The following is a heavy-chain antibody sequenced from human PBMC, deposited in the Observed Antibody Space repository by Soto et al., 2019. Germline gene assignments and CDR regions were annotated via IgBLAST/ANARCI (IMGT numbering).Heavy chain of an antibody. CDR2: IYYSGST. D-gene: IGHD3-22*01. CDR1: GGSISSGGYY. J-gene: IGHJ4*02. CDR3: ARVGYYDSGGVDY. V-gene: IGHV4-31*03. Sequence: PSETLSLTCTVSGGSISSGGYYWSWIRQHPGKGLEWIGYIYYSGSTYYNPSLKSRVTISVDTSKNQFSLKLSSVTAADTAVYYCARVGYYDSGGVDYWGQGTLVTVSS.